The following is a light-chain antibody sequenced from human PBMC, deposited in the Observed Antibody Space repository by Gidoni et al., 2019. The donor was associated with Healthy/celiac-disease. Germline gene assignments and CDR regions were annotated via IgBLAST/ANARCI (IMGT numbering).Light chain of an antibody. CDR3: QQSYSTPLCS. Sequence: DIQMNQSPSSLSSSVGDRVTITCRASQSISSYLNCSQQRPGKAPNLLIYSASSLQRGVPSMFSGRGSATDFTLTIISLQPADSSTSYCQQSYSTPLCSFGQGTKLEI. V-gene: IGKV1-39*01. CDR2: SAS. J-gene: IGKJ2*04. CDR1: QSISSY.